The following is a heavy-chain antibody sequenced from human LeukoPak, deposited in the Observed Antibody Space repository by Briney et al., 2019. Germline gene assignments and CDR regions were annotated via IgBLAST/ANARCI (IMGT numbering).Heavy chain of an antibody. D-gene: IGHD2-8*01. Sequence: SQTLSLTCAVSGGSISSGGYSWSWIRQPPGKGLEWIGYIYHSGSIYYNPSLKSRVTISVGRSKNQFSLKLSSVTAADTAVYYCARINGGVSDYWGQGTLVTVSS. CDR3: ARINGGVSDY. CDR1: GGSISSGGYS. CDR2: IYHSGSI. J-gene: IGHJ4*02. V-gene: IGHV4-30-2*01.